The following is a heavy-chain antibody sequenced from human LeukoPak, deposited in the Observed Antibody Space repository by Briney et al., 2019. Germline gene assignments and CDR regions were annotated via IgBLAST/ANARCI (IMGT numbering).Heavy chain of an antibody. J-gene: IGHJ6*03. Sequence: GGSLRLSCAASKFTFDDYGMSWVRQAPGKGLEWVSGISWNGGSTGYADSVKGRFTISRDNAKNSLYLQMNSLRAEDTALYYCARYRRGLGYMDVWGKGTTVTVSS. CDR2: ISWNGGST. V-gene: IGHV3-20*04. D-gene: IGHD3-10*01. CDR3: ARYRRGLGYMDV. CDR1: KFTFDDYG.